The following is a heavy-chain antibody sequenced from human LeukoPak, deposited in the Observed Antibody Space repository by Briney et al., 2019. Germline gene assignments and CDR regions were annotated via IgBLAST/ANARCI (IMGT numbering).Heavy chain of an antibody. D-gene: IGHD5-18*01. J-gene: IGHJ4*02. CDR2: IYYGGST. CDR3: ARLPGSSHGYYFDY. V-gene: IGHV4-39*01. Sequence: SETLSLTCTVSGASISSSSYYWAWIRQPPGKGLEWIGSIYYGGSTHYNPSLKSRVTISVDTSKNQFSLRLSSVTAADTAVYYCARLPGSSHGYYFDYWGQGTLVTVSS. CDR1: GASISSSSYY.